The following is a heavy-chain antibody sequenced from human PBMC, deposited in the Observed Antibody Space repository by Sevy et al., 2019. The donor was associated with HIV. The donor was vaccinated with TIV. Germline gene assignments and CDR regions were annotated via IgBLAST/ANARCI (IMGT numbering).Heavy chain of an antibody. CDR1: GYSFTSSW. J-gene: IGHJ4*02. V-gene: IGHV5-51*04. CDR3: ARRGGSGGWYHFDY. CDR2: IYTTDSDA. Sequence: GESLKISCKASGYSFTSSWIGWVRQMPGKGLEWMGIIYTTDSDARDSLSFEGQITITVDKRIGTAYLQWSSLKASDTAIYYCARRGGSGGWYHFDYWGQGTLVTVSS. D-gene: IGHD6-19*01.